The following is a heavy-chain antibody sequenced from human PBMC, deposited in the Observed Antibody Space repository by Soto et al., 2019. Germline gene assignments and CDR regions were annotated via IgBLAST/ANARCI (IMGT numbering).Heavy chain of an antibody. CDR2: INPNSGGT. CDR3: ARGVTSGSYDNWFDP. V-gene: IGHV1-2*02. D-gene: IGHD1-26*01. J-gene: IGHJ5*02. Sequence: GASVKVSCKASGYTFTGYYMHWVRQAPGQGLEWMGWINPNSGGTNYAQKFQGRVTMTRDTTISTAYMELSRLRADDTAVYYCARGVTSGSYDNWFDPWGQGTLVTVSS. CDR1: GYTFTGYY.